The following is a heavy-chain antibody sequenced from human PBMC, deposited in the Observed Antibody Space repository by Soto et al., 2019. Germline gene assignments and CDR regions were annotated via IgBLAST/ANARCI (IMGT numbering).Heavy chain of an antibody. CDR2: IRYDGSNI. CDR1: GSIFRGYG. Sequence: QVQRVESGGGVVQPGRSLSLSCAASGSIFRGYGMHWVRQAPGKGLEWVAVIRYDGSNINYADSVMGRFTISSDNSKNARSLEMDSLIAADTALYYCEGDGIGGPTFRGYLDYWGQGNLVTVSS. J-gene: IGHJ4*02. D-gene: IGHD2-15*01. V-gene: IGHV3-33*01. CDR3: EGDGIGGPTFRGYLDY.